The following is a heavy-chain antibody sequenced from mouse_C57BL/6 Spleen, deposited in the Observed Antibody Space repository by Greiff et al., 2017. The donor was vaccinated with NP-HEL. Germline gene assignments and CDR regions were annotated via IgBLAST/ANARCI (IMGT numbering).Heavy chain of an antibody. Sequence: VQLKQSGPELVKPGASVKMSCKASGYTFTDYNMHWVKQSHGKSLEWIGYINPNNGGTSYNQKFKGKATLTVNKSSSTAYMELRSLTSEDSAVYYCARHYYGSSFAYWGQGTLVTVSA. CDR3: ARHYYGSSFAY. J-gene: IGHJ3*01. CDR1: GYTFTDYN. D-gene: IGHD1-1*01. V-gene: IGHV1-22*01. CDR2: INPNNGGT.